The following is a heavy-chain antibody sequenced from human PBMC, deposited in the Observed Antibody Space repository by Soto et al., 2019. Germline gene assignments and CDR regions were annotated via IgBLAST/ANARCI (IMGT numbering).Heavy chain of an antibody. CDR1: GGSISSSNW. Sequence: QVQLQESGPGLVKPSGTLSLTCAVSGGSISSSNWWSWVRQPPGKGLEWIGEIYHSGSTNYNPSHRSRVTISVAKSKNQFSLKLSSVTAADTAVYYCARVGYYYDSSGYYHYYYYGMDVWGQGTTVTVS. V-gene: IGHV4-4*02. D-gene: IGHD3-22*01. CDR3: ARVGYYYDSSGYYHYYYYGMDV. J-gene: IGHJ6*02. CDR2: IYHSGST.